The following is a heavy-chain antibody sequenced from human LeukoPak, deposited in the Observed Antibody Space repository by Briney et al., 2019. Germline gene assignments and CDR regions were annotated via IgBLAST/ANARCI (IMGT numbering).Heavy chain of an antibody. Sequence: PGGSLRLSCAASGFTFSSYNMNWVRQAPGKGLEWVSSISSSSSYIYYADSVKGRFAISSDNAKNSLYLQMNSLRAEDTAVYYCARDISGWYYFDYWGQGTLVTVSS. CDR2: ISSSSSYI. V-gene: IGHV3-21*01. CDR3: ARDISGWYYFDY. CDR1: GFTFSSYN. D-gene: IGHD6-19*01. J-gene: IGHJ4*02.